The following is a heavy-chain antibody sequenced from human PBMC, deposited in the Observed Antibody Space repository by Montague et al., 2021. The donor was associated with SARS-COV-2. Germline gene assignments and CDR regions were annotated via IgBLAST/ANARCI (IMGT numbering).Heavy chain of an antibody. Sequence: SETLSLTCSVSGVSITNYYWSWIRQFPGKELEWIGTVSNTGSTNKNPSLMSRVTISRDTSSGQVSMRLRSVTAADTASYFCARIEGGFWRDLVVFDVWGPGTLVTVSS. D-gene: IGHD3-3*01. V-gene: IGHV4-59*12. CDR1: GVSITNYY. CDR2: VSNTGST. J-gene: IGHJ3*01. CDR3: ARIEGGFWRDLVVFDV.